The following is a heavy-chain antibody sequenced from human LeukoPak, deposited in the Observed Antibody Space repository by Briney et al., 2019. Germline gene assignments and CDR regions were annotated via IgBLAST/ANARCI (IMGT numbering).Heavy chain of an antibody. J-gene: IGHJ4*02. D-gene: IGHD6-19*01. V-gene: IGHV5-51*01. CDR1: GSPFTSYW. CDR2: IYPGDSDT. Sequence: GASLQISCQGSGSPFTSYWIGWVRQLPGKGLEWMGIIYPGDSDTRYSPSFQGQVTISADKSISTAYLQWSSLKASDTAMYYCARHEGSSGWFHYFDYWGQGTLVTVSS. CDR3: ARHEGSSGWFHYFDY.